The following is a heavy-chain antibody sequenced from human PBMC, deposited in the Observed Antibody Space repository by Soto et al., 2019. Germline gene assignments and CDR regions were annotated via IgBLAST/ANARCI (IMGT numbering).Heavy chain of an antibody. CDR3: AKEGSSAAGQKGGYYYYYGMDV. D-gene: IGHD6-13*01. CDR1: GFTFSSYA. J-gene: IGHJ6*02. CDR2: ISGSGGST. V-gene: IGHV3-23*01. Sequence: PGGSLRLSCAASGFTFSSYAMSWVRQAPGKGLEWVSAISGSGGSTYYADSVKGRFTISRDNSKNTLYLQMNSLRAEDTAVYYCAKEGSSAAGQKGGYYYYYGMDVWGQGTTVTVSS.